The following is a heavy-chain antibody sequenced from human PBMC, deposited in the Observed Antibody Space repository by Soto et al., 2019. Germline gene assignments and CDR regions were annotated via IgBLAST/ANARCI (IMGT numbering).Heavy chain of an antibody. CDR2: IITIFGTA. D-gene: IGHD3-9*01. CDR3: ASPPKYYDILTGYLDQYYFDY. J-gene: IGHJ4*02. Sequence: QVQLVQSGAEVKKPGSSVKVSCKASGGTFSSYAISWVRQAPGQGLEWMGGIITIFGTANYAQKFQGRVTITADESTSTAYRELSSLRSEDTARYYCASPPKYYDILTGYLDQYYFDYWGQGTLVTFSS. CDR1: GGTFSSYA. V-gene: IGHV1-69*01.